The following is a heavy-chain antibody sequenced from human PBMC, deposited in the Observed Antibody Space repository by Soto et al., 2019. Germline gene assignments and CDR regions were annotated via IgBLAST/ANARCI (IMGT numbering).Heavy chain of an antibody. CDR1: GGSISSYY. CDR3: ARGRGSKYSSSWYYYYGMDV. Sequence: SETLSLTCTVSGGSISSYYWSWIRQPPGKGLEWIGYIYYSGSTNYNPSLKSRVTISVDTSKNQFSLKLSSVTAADTAVYYCARGRGSKYSSSWYYYYGMDVWGQGTTVTVSS. D-gene: IGHD6-13*01. V-gene: IGHV4-59*01. CDR2: IYYSGST. J-gene: IGHJ6*02.